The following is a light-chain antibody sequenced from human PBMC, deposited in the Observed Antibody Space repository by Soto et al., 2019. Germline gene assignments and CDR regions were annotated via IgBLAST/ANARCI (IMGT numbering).Light chain of an antibody. J-gene: IGKJ2*01. CDR3: QQYNNWPYT. CDR2: GAS. Sequence: EIVMTQAPATLYVSPGESATLSCRASQSVSSNLAWYQQKPGQAPRLLIYGASTRATGIPGRFSGSGSGTEFTLTFSSLQSEDFPVYYCQQYNNWPYTFGQGNKLEIK. CDR1: QSVSSN. V-gene: IGKV3-15*01.